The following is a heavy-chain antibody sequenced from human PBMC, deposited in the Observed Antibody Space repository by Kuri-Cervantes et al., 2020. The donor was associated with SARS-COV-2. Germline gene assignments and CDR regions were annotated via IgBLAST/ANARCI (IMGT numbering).Heavy chain of an antibody. CDR1: GFTFTSYG. CDR3: ARGRGQVITIFGVDPWRGGWFDP. CDR2: ISAYNGNT. J-gene: IGHJ5*02. Sequence: GGSLRLSCAASGFTFTSYGISWVRQAPGQGLEWMGWISAYNGNTNYAQKLQGRVTMTTDTSTSTAYMELRSLRSDDTAVYYCARGRGQVITIFGVDPWRGGWFDPWGQGTLVTVSS. V-gene: IGHV1-18*01. D-gene: IGHD3-3*01.